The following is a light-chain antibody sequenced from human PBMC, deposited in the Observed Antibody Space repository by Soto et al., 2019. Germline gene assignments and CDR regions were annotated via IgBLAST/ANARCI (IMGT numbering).Light chain of an antibody. Sequence: QSVLTQPPSVSAAPGQKVTISCSGSSSDIGNNYVCWYQQVSGRAPKLLIYETNKRLSGISDRFSGSKSGTSATLAITGLQTGDEADYYCGTLDSSLSADVFGTGTKLTVL. J-gene: IGLJ1*01. V-gene: IGLV1-51*02. CDR2: ETN. CDR3: GTLDSSLSADV. CDR1: SSDIGNNY.